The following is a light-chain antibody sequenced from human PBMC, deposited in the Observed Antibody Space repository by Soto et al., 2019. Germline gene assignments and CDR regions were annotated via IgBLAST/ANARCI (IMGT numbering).Light chain of an antibody. CDR1: QSVGSSY. Sequence: ASQSVGSSYLGWYQQKPGQSPRLLIYGTSNRATGIPDRFSGSGSGTELTLTIGVLEPEDIAVYYCQEYGLSPATFGGGTKVDIK. J-gene: IGKJ4*01. CDR3: QEYGLSPAT. CDR2: GTS. V-gene: IGKV3-20*01.